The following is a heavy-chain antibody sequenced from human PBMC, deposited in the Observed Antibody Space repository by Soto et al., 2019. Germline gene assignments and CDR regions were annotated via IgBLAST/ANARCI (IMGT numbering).Heavy chain of an antibody. CDR3: AREVEDSCSWYWVNWFDP. V-gene: IGHV1-69*08. J-gene: IGHJ5*02. D-gene: IGHD6-13*01. CDR2: IIPILGIA. Sequence: QVQLVQSGAEVKKPGSSVKVSCKASGGTFSSYTISWVRQAPGQGLEWMGRIIPILGIANYAQKFQGRVTITADKSPSTAYMELSSLRSEDTDVYYCAREVEDSCSWYWVNWFDPWGQGTLVTVSS. CDR1: GGTFSSYT.